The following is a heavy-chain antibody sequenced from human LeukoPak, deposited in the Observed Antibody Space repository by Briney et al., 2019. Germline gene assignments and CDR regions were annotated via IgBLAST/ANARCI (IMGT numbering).Heavy chain of an antibody. D-gene: IGHD1-26*01. CDR3: ARGRYSGTLYYYYYMDV. Sequence: SETLSLTCTVSGGSISSYYWSWIRQPAGKGLEWIGRIYTSGSTNYNPSLKSRVTMSVDTSKNQFSLKLSSVTAADTAVYYCARGRYSGTLYYYYYMDVWGKGTTVTVSS. CDR1: GGSISSYY. J-gene: IGHJ6*03. CDR2: IYTSGST. V-gene: IGHV4-4*07.